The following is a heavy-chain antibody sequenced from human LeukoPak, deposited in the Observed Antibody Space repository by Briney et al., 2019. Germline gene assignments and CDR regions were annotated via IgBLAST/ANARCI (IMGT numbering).Heavy chain of an antibody. V-gene: IGHV3-53*01. CDR1: GFTVSSNY. CDR2: IYSGGNT. J-gene: IGHJ4*02. D-gene: IGHD4-23*01. Sequence: GGSLRLSCAASGFTVSSNYLSWVRQAPGKGLECVSVIYSGGNTYYADSVKGRFTISRDNSNNTLFLQMNSLRAEDTAVYYCARRGDGGRSFDYWGQGTLVTVSS. CDR3: ARRGDGGRSFDY.